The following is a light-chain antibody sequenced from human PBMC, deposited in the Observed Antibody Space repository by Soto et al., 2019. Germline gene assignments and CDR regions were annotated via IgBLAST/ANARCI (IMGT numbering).Light chain of an antibody. Sequence: QSALTQPAYGYGSPGQSITISCSGTSSDFGSYSHVAWYQQFPGKTPKLIIYEVTYRPSGVSHRFSASKSGNTASLTISGLQAGDEADYYCISYTGSSTSYVFGTGTKVTVL. CDR3: ISYTGSSTSYV. V-gene: IGLV2-14*01. J-gene: IGLJ1*01. CDR1: SSDFGSYSH. CDR2: EVT.